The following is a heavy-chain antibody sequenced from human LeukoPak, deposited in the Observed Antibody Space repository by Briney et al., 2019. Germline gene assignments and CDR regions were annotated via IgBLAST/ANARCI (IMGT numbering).Heavy chain of an antibody. V-gene: IGHV3-48*02. CDR2: ISSSSSTI. Sequence: PGGSLRLSCVASGLTVSSYSMNWVRQAPGKGLEWVSYISSSSSTIYCADSVKGRFTISRDNAKNSLDLQMNSLRDEDTAVYYCARARASGRSGFDYWGQGTLVTVSS. D-gene: IGHD2-15*01. CDR3: ARARASGRSGFDY. CDR1: GLTVSSYS. J-gene: IGHJ4*02.